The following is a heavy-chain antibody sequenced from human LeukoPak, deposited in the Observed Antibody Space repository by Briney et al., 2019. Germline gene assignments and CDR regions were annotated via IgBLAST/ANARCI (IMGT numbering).Heavy chain of an antibody. CDR3: ARGGWGIVSFDY. D-gene: IGHD3-16*02. J-gene: IGHJ4*02. Sequence: SETLSLTCTVSGGSISSGGYYWSWIRQHPGKGLEWIGYIYYSGSTYYNPSLKSRVTISVDTSKNQFSLKLSSVTAADTAVYYCARGGWGIVSFDYWGQGTLVTVSS. CDR2: IYYSGST. CDR1: GGSISSGGYY. V-gene: IGHV4-31*03.